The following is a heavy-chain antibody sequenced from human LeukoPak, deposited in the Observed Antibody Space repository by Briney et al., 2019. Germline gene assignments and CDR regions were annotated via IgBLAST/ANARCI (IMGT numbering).Heavy chain of an antibody. CDR2: ISGSGGST. V-gene: IGHV3-23*01. D-gene: IGHD5-12*01. CDR1: GFTFSSYA. Sequence: GGSLRLSCAASGFTFSSYAMSWVRQAPGEGLEWVSAISGSGGSTYYADSVKGRFTISRDNSKNTLYLQMNSLRAEDTAVYYCAKDRLVPTVGHWFDPWGQGTLVTVSS. CDR3: AKDRLVPTVGHWFDP. J-gene: IGHJ5*02.